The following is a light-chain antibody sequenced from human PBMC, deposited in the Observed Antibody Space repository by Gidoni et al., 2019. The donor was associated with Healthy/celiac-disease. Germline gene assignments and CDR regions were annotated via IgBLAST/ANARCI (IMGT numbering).Light chain of an antibody. V-gene: IGKV1-8*01. CDR1: QGISSY. CDR3: QQYYSYPST. Sequence: IRITQSPSSLSASTGDRVTITCRASQGISSYLAWYQQKPGKAPKLLIYAASTLQSGVPSRFSGSGSGTDFTLTISCLQSEDFATYYCQQYYSYPSTFGQGTRLEIK. J-gene: IGKJ5*01. CDR2: AAS.